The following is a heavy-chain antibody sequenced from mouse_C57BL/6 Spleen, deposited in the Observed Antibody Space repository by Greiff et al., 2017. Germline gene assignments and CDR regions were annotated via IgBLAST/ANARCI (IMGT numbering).Heavy chain of an antibody. Sequence: EVKLVESGGGLVQPKGSLKLSCAASGFSFNTYAMNWVRQAPGKGLEWVARIRSKSNNYATYYAYSVKDRLTISRDDSESMLYLQMNNLKTEDTAMYYCVRQDYYGDFDGWGQGTTPSVSS. CDR2: IRSKSNNYAT. V-gene: IGHV10-1*01. J-gene: IGHJ2*01. CDR3: VRQDYYGDFDG. CDR1: GFSFNTYA. D-gene: IGHD1-1*01.